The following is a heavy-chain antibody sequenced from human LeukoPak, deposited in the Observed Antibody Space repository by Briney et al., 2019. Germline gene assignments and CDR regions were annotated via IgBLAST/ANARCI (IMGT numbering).Heavy chain of an antibody. V-gene: IGHV1-2*02. CDR3: ARAHEYGNLLIDY. J-gene: IGHJ4*02. Sequence: ASVKVSCKASGSTFTGYYMHWVRQAPGQGLEWMGWINPYSGGTNYAQKFQGRVTMTRDTSISTAFMELSRLRSDDTAVYSCARAHEYGNLLIDYWGQGTLVTVSS. CDR2: INPYSGGT. D-gene: IGHD4-11*01. CDR1: GSTFTGYY.